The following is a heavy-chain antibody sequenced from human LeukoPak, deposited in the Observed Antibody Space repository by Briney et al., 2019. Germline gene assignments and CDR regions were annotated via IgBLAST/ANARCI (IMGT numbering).Heavy chain of an antibody. CDR1: GYTFTGYY. Sequence: ASVKVSCKASGYTFTGYYMHWVRQAPGQGLEWMGWINPNSGGTNYAQKFQGRVTMTRDTSISTAYMELSRLRSDDTAVYYCATSISGYSYGYGYWGQEPWSPSPQ. V-gene: IGHV1-2*02. CDR2: INPNSGGT. J-gene: IGHJ4*01. D-gene: IGHD5-18*01. CDR3: ATSISGYSYGYGY.